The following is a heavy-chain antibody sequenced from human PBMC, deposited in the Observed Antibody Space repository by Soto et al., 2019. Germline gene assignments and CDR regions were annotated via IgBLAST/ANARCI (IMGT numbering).Heavy chain of an antibody. CDR3: ARDFESSGGWSLPIYYYYYGMDV. D-gene: IGHD6-19*01. V-gene: IGHV3-11*04. CDR2: ISSSGSTI. J-gene: IGHJ6*02. CDR1: GFTFSDYY. Sequence: GGSLRLSCAASGFTFSDYYMSWIRQAPGKGLEWVSYISSSGSTIYYADSVKGRFTISRDNAKNSLYLQMNSLRAEDTAVYYCARDFESSGGWSLPIYYYYYGMDVWGQGATVTVSS.